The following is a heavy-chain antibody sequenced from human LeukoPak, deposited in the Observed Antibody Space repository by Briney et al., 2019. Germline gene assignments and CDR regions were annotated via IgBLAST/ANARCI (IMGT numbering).Heavy chain of an antibody. CDR3: ARGRLGYCSGGSCRPFFDY. D-gene: IGHD2-15*01. CDR2: IYHSGST. CDR1: GGSISSGGYS. Sequence: SQTLSLTCAVSGGSISSGGYSWSWIRQPPGKDLEWIGYIYHSGSTYYNPSLKSRVTISVDRSKNQFSLKLSSVTAADTAVYYCARGRLGYCSGGSCRPFFDYWGQGTLVTVSS. V-gene: IGHV4-30-2*01. J-gene: IGHJ4*02.